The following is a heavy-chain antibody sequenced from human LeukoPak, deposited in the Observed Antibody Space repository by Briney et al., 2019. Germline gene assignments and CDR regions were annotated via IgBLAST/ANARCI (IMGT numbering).Heavy chain of an antibody. CDR2: ISSSSSYI. J-gene: IGHJ4*02. CDR1: GFTFSSYW. D-gene: IGHD4-17*01. Sequence: PGGSLRLSCAASGFTFSSYWMSWVRQAPGKGLEWVSSISSSSSYIYYADSVKGRFTISRDNAKNSLYLQMNSLRAEDTAVYYCARDPPMTTVTDFDYWGQGTLVTVSS. V-gene: IGHV3-21*01. CDR3: ARDPPMTTVTDFDY.